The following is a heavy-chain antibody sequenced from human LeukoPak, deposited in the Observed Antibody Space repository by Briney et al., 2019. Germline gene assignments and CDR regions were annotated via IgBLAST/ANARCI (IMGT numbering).Heavy chain of an antibody. CDR1: GFTFSSYS. V-gene: IGHV3-21*01. CDR3: ARVVVTTILFDP. Sequence: PGGSLRLSCAASGFTFSSYSMNWVRQAPGNGLEWVSSISSSSSYIYYADSVKGRFTISRDNAKNSLYLQMNSLRAEDTAVYYCARVVVTTILFDPWGQGTLVTVSS. CDR2: ISSSSSYI. J-gene: IGHJ5*02. D-gene: IGHD3-22*01.